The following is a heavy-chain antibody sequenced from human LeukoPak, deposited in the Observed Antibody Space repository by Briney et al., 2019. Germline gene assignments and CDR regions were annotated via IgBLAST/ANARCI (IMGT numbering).Heavy chain of an antibody. J-gene: IGHJ5*02. V-gene: IGHV4-34*01. CDR2: INHSGST. Sequence: SETLSLTCAVYGGSFSGYYWSWVRQPPGKGLEWIGEINHSGSTNYNPSLKSRVTISVDTSKNQFSLKLSSVTAADTAVYYCARRKASRWFDPWGQGTLVTVSS. CDR3: ARRKASRWFDP. CDR1: GGSFSGYY.